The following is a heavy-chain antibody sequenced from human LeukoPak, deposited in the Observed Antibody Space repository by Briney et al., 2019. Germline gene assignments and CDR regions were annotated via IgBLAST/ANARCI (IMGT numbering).Heavy chain of an antibody. CDR1: GFXFTSHA. D-gene: IGHD2/OR15-2a*01. J-gene: IGHJ4*02. Sequence: GGSLRLSCTTSGFXFTSHAISWVRQAPGKGLEWVSAISGSGGSTYYADSVKGRFTISRDNSKNTLYLQMNSLRAEDTAVYYCEGDSIPDWGQGTLVTVSS. CDR3: EGDSIPD. CDR2: ISGSGGST. V-gene: IGHV3-23*01.